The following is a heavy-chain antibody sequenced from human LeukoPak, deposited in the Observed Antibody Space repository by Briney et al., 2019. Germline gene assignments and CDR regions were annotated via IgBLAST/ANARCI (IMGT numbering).Heavy chain of an antibody. D-gene: IGHD1-26*01. CDR1: GFTFKNYR. V-gene: IGHV3-7*01. Sequence: PGGSLRLSCTASGFTFKNYRMTWVRQAPGKGLEWVASMKDDGNEIQYVDSVKGRFTISRDNAKNSPYLQMNNLRAEDTAVYYCARNRATNDYWGQGTLVTVSS. CDR3: ARNRATNDY. CDR2: MKDDGNEI. J-gene: IGHJ4*02.